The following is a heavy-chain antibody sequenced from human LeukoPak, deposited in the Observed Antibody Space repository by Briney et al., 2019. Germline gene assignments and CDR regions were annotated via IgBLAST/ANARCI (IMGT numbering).Heavy chain of an antibody. J-gene: IGHJ4*02. CDR1: GGSINSYY. CDR3: ARHGGFASPLGY. V-gene: IGHV4-59*08. D-gene: IGHD3-16*01. Sequence: SETLSLTCTVSGGSINSYYWSWIRQPPGKGLEWIGYISYSESTSYNPSLKSRVTISVDTSKNQFSLKLTSVTAADAAVYYCARHGGFASPLGYWGQGTLVTVSS. CDR2: ISYSEST.